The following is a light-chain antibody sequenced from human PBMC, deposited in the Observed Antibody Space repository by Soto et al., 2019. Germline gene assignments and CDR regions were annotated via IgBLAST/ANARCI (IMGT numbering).Light chain of an antibody. J-gene: IGKJ5*01. CDR2: GAS. CDR1: QTISNY. CDR3: QQYNNWPPLT. V-gene: IGKV1-39*01. Sequence: DIQMTQSPSTLSASVGDTVTVTCRASQTISNYLNWYQQKSGKAPKVLIYGASRLQSGVPSRYSGSGVGTDFTLTISGLQPEDFATYYCQQYNNWPPLTFGQGTRLEIK.